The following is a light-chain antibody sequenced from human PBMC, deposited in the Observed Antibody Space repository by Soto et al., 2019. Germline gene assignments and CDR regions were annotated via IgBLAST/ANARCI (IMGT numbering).Light chain of an antibody. J-gene: IGKJ1*01. CDR2: DAF. V-gene: IGKV3-11*01. CDR3: QHRSYWPTWT. Sequence: EIVLTQSPATLSLSPGERATLSCRASQSVSSYLAWYQQKPGQAPRLLIYDAFNRATGIPARFSGSGSGTDFTFTISSLEPEDFAVYYCQHRSYWPTWTFGQGTKVEIK. CDR1: QSVSSY.